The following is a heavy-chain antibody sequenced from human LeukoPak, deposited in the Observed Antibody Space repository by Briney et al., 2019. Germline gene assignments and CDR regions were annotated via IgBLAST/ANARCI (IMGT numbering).Heavy chain of an antibody. CDR3: ARYDYDVTTGWFDP. V-gene: IGHV4-39*07. Sequence: SETLSLTCTVSGGSISSSSYYWGWIRQLPGKGLEWIGSIYYSGSTNYNPSLKSRVTISVDTSKNQFSLKLSSVTAADTAVYYCARYDYDVTTGWFDPWGQGTLVTVSS. J-gene: IGHJ5*02. CDR2: IYYSGST. D-gene: IGHD4-17*01. CDR1: GGSISSSSYY.